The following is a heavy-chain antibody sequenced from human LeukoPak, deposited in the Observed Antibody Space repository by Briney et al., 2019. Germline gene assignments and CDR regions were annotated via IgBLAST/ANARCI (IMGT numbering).Heavy chain of an antibody. CDR3: ARDYGGSSPFDY. CDR2: ISSSGSDI. D-gene: IGHD4-23*01. Sequence: GGSLRLSCTASGFTFSSDEMNWVRQAPGKGLEWVAYISSSGSDIYYADSVKGRFTISRDNAKNSLYLHMNSLRAEDTAVYYCARDYGGSSPFDYWGQGTLVTVSS. J-gene: IGHJ4*02. V-gene: IGHV3-48*03. CDR1: GFTFSSDE.